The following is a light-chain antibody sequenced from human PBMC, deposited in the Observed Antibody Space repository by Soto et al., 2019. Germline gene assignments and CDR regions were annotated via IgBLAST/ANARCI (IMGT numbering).Light chain of an antibody. Sequence: EIVLTQSPGTLSLSPGERATLSCSASQSVSNNYLAWYQQKPGQAPRLLIYGASNRATGIPDRFSGSGSGTDFTLTISSLQPEDFATYYCQQSYSTPWTFGRGTKVDIK. CDR2: GAS. CDR3: QQSYSTPWT. V-gene: IGKV3-20*01. J-gene: IGKJ1*01. CDR1: QSVSNNY.